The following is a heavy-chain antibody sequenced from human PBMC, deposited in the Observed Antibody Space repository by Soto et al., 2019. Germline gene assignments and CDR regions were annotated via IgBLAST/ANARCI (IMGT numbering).Heavy chain of an antibody. CDR2: ISPSTSHI. Sequence: EVHLVESGGGLVKPGGSLRLSCAVSGFTFSSCTMNWVRQAPGKGLEWVSSISPSTSHIYYADSVKGRFTISRDNAKNSLFLQMNRLRAEDTAVYYCSGCSGGACHQNYGMDVWGQGTRVTVSS. D-gene: IGHD2-15*01. V-gene: IGHV3-21*01. CDR1: GFTFSSCT. J-gene: IGHJ6*02. CDR3: SGCSGGACHQNYGMDV.